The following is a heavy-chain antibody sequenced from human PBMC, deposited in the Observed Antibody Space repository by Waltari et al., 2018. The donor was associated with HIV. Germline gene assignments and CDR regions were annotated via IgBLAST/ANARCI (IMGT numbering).Heavy chain of an antibody. CDR1: GYTFSDNY. D-gene: IGHD3-16*01. Sequence: QVQLVQSGAVVKKPGASVKVSCKTSGYTFSDNYIHWLRQAPGQEPEWMGWINPDSGGTNYAQRFQDRVTLTRDTHISTVFMDLSRLASDDTAVYYCARVPQGRLGELSTYYFDYWGQGSLVIVSS. CDR2: INPDSGGT. J-gene: IGHJ4*02. CDR3: ARVPQGRLGELSTYYFDY. V-gene: IGHV1-2*02.